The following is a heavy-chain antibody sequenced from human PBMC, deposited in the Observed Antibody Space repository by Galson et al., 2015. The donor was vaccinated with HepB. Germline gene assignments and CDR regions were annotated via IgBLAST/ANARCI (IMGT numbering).Heavy chain of an antibody. CDR1: GFVSSNFS. CDR3: AILRGLWSRYTFDS. D-gene: IGHD3-3*01. Sequence: SLRLSCAGAGFVSSNFSMHGVRQAPGKGLEWVALISFDGRNKYYADSVKGRFTISRDTSKNTLYLQMDSLRPDDTAVYFCAILRGLWSRYTFDSCSQGTLVSVSS. J-gene: IGHJ4*02. V-gene: IGHV3-30*03. CDR2: ISFDGRNK.